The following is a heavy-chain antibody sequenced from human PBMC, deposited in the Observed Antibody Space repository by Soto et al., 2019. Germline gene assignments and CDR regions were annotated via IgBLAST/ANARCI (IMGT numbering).Heavy chain of an antibody. CDR3: ARDRGYNWNYGWFDP. Sequence: QVQLVQSGAEVKKPGASVKVSCKASGYTFTSYGISWVRQAPGQGLEGMGRISAYNGNTNYAQKLQGRVTMTTDTSTSTAYMELRSLRSDDTAVYYCARDRGYNWNYGWFDPWGRGTLVTVSS. CDR2: ISAYNGNT. CDR1: GYTFTSYG. D-gene: IGHD1-7*01. V-gene: IGHV1-18*01. J-gene: IGHJ5*02.